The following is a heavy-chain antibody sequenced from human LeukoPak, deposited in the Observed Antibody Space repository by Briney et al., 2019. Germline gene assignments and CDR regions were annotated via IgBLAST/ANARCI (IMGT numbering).Heavy chain of an antibody. Sequence: SSETLSLTCTVSGGSLNNYYWIWIRQPPGKGLEWIAYIHYSGRTNYNPSLKSRVAISVDTSKNQFSLKLSSVTAADTAVYYCARHSPNSHGDYWDYWGQGTLVTVSS. J-gene: IGHJ4*02. CDR1: GGSLNNYY. D-gene: IGHD4-17*01. V-gene: IGHV4-59*08. CDR3: ARHSPNSHGDYWDY. CDR2: IHYSGRT.